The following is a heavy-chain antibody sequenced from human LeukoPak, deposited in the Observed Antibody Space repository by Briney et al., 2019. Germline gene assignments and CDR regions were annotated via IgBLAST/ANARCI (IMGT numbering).Heavy chain of an antibody. CDR3: ARDRTYYDSSGYYPSDAFDV. D-gene: IGHD3-22*01. CDR1: GYTFTSYG. Sequence: ASVKVSCKASGYTFTSYGISWVRQAPGQGLEWMGWISAYNGNTNYAQKLQGRVTMTTDTSTSTAYMELRSLRSDDTAVYYCARDRTYYDSSGYYPSDAFDVWCQGTMVTVSS. CDR2: ISAYNGNT. V-gene: IGHV1-18*01. J-gene: IGHJ3*01.